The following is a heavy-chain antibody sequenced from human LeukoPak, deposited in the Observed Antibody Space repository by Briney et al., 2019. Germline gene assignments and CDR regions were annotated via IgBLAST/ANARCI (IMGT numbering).Heavy chain of an antibody. CDR3: TRGEVAIWFDP. J-gene: IGHJ5*02. CDR1: GDSINNYY. D-gene: IGHD5-24*01. Sequence: SETLSLTCTVSGDSINNYYWSWIRQPPGKGLEWIGYIYYRGSTNNNPSLKSRVTISVDTSKNQFSLKLNSVTAADTAVYYCTRGEVAIWFDPWGQGTLVTVSS. CDR2: IYYRGST. V-gene: IGHV4-59*01.